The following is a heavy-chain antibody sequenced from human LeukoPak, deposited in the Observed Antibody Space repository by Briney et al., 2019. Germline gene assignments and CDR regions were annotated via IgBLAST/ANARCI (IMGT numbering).Heavy chain of an antibody. CDR3: ARGPAIAVAGLDYYFDY. J-gene: IGHJ4*02. D-gene: IGHD6-19*01. Sequence: GGSLRLSCAASGFTFSSYRMSWVRQAPGKGLEWVANIKQDGSEKYYVDSVKGRFTISRDNAKNSLYLQMNSLRAEDTAVYYCARGPAIAVAGLDYYFDYWGQGTLVTVSS. CDR2: IKQDGSEK. V-gene: IGHV3-7*03. CDR1: GFTFSSYR.